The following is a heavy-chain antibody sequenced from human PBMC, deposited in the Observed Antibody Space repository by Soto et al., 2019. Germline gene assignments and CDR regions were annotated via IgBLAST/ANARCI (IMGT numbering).Heavy chain of an antibody. Sequence: QVQLVESGGVLVKPGGSLRLYCAASGFIFSDYHMSWIRQAPGKGPEWLSYISSSGSTIYDADSVKGRFTISRDNAKDSLYLQMNSLRAEDTAVYYCARHWNTYNDYWGQGTMVTVSS. CDR3: ARHWNTYNDY. J-gene: IGHJ4*02. CDR2: ISSSGSTI. D-gene: IGHD1-1*01. CDR1: GFIFSDYH. V-gene: IGHV3-11*01.